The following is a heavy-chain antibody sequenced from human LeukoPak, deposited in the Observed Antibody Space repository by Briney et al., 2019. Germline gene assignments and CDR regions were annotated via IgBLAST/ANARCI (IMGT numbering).Heavy chain of an antibody. J-gene: IGHJ3*02. D-gene: IGHD3-10*01. CDR3: AREYYYGSGSYPSRAFDI. CDR1: GGSFSGYY. Sequence: SETLSLTCAVYGGSFSGYYWSWIRQPPGKGLEWIGEINHSGSTNYNPSLKSRVTISVDTSKNQFSLKLSSVTAADTAVYYCAREYYYGSGSYPSRAFDIWGQGTMVTVSS. CDR2: INHSGST. V-gene: IGHV4-34*01.